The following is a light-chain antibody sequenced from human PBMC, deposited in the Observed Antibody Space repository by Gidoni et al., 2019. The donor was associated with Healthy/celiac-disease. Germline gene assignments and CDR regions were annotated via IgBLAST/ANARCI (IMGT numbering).Light chain of an antibody. CDR1: SSDVGGYNS. CDR2: EVS. CDR3: SSYTSSSTLYVV. J-gene: IGLJ2*01. Sequence: QSALTQPASVSGSPGQSITISCTGTSSDVGGYNSVSWYQQHPGKAPKLMIYEVSNRPSGVSNHFSGSKSGNTASLTISGLQAEDEADYYCSSYTSSSTLYVVFGGGTKLTVL. V-gene: IGLV2-14*01.